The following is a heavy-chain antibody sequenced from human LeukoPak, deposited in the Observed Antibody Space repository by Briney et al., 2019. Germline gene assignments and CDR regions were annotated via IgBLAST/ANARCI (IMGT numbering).Heavy chain of an antibody. CDR2: ISGSGGST. CDR3: CSSSRTFDYYYYGMDV. D-gene: IGHD6-13*01. Sequence: GGSLRLSCAVSGITLSNYGMTWVRQAPGKGLEWVSAISGSGGSTYYADSVKGRFTISRDNSKNTLYLQMNSLRAEDTAVYYCCSSSRTFDYYYYGMDVWGQGTTVTVSS. V-gene: IGHV3-23*01. CDR1: GITLSNYG. J-gene: IGHJ6*02.